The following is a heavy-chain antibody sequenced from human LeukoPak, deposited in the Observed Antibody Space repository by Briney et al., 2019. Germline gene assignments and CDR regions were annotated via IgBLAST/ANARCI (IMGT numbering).Heavy chain of an antibody. CDR2: IYPGDSDT. Sequence: GESLKISCKGSGYSFNSYWIGWVRQMPGKGLEWMGIIYPGDSDTRYSPSFQGQVNISADKSISTAYLQWSSLKASDTAMYYCARDRPHDAFDIWGQGTMVTVSS. J-gene: IGHJ3*02. CDR3: ARDRPHDAFDI. V-gene: IGHV5-51*01. CDR1: GYSFNSYW.